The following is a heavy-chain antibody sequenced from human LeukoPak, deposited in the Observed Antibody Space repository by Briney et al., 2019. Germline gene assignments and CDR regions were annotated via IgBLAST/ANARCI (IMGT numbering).Heavy chain of an antibody. Sequence: SSXGMXWVRQAPGKGLEWVAVISYDGSNKYHADSVKGRFTISRDNSKNTLYLQMNSLRAEDTAVYYCAKDSSGYSDYWGQGTLVTVSS. V-gene: IGHV3-30*18. CDR2: ISYDGSNK. CDR1: SSXG. D-gene: IGHD3-22*01. J-gene: IGHJ4*02. CDR3: AKDSSGYSDY.